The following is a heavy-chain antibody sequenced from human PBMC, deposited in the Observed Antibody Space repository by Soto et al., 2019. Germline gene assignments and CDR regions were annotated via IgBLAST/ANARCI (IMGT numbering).Heavy chain of an antibody. D-gene: IGHD6-19*01. V-gene: IGHV1-69*02. J-gene: IGHJ6*02. Sequence: QVQLVQSGAEVKKPGSSVKVSCKASGGTFSSYTISWVRQAPGQGLEWMGRIIPILGIANYAQKFQGRVTXTXDKXTSTAYMELSSLRSEDTAVYYCAREAVALPEGMDVWGQGTTVTVSS. CDR1: GGTFSSYT. CDR3: AREAVALPEGMDV. CDR2: IIPILGIA.